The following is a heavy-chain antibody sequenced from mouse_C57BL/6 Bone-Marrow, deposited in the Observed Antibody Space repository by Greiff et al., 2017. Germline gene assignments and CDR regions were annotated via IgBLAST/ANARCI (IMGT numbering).Heavy chain of an antibody. CDR3: ARDTLYYGSSYWYFDV. CDR2: IYYSGTI. D-gene: IGHD1-1*01. Sequence: EVKLQESGPGLVKPSQTVFLTCTVTGISITTGNYRWSWIRQFPGNKLEWIGYIYYSGTITYNPSLTSRTTITRDTPKNQFFLEMNSLTAEDTATYYCARDTLYYGSSYWYFDVWGTGTTVTVSS. CDR1: GISITTGNYR. J-gene: IGHJ1*03. V-gene: IGHV3-5*01.